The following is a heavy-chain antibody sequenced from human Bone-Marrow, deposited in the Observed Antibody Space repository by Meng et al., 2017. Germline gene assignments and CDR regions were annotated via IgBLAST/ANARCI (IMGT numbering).Heavy chain of an antibody. CDR2: INWNGGST. J-gene: IGHJ4*02. Sequence: GESLKISCAASGFTFDDYGMSWVRQAPGKGLEWVSGINWNGGSTGYADSVKGRFTISRDNAKNSLYLQMNSLRAEDTAVYYCAVSYDGYNYYFDYWGQGTLVTVSS. CDR1: GFTFDDYG. V-gene: IGHV3-20*04. CDR3: AVSYDGYNYYFDY. D-gene: IGHD5-24*01.